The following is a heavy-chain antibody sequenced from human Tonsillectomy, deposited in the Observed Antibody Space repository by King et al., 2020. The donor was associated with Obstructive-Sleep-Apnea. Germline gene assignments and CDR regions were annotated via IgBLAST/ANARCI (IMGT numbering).Heavy chain of an antibody. CDR2: INSDGSFT. Sequence: VQLVESGGGLVQPGGSLRLSCAASGFTFSSYWMHWVRQAPGKGLVWVSRINSDGSFTSYADSVKGRITISRDNAKNTVYLQMNSLRAEDTAVYYCARGPSYSGMDVWGQGTTVTVSS. CDR1: GFTFSSYW. CDR3: ARGPSYSGMDV. V-gene: IGHV3-74*01. J-gene: IGHJ6*02.